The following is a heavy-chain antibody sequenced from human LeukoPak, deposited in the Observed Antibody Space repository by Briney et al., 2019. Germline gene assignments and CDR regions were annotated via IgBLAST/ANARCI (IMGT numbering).Heavy chain of an antibody. V-gene: IGHV3-30*02. CDR3: AKSGYDFWSGSVD. CDR1: GFTFSSYG. CDR2: IRYDGSNK. J-gene: IGHJ4*02. Sequence: GGSLRLSCAASGFTFSSYGMHWVRQAPGKGLEWVAFIRYDGSNKYYADSVKGRFTISRDNSKNTLYLQMNSLRAEDTAVYYCAKSGYDFWSGSVDWGQGTLVTVSS. D-gene: IGHD3-3*01.